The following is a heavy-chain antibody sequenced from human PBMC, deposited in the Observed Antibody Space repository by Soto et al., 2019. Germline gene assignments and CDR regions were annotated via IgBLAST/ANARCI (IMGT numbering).Heavy chain of an antibody. CDR1: GYTFTKYG. CDR2: INAGNGYT. J-gene: IGHJ6*02. Sequence: QVQLVQSGAEVKKPGASVKVSCKASGYTFTKYGMHWVRRAPGPRLEWMGWINAGNGYTEYSQKFHGRVTITRDTSASIDYMELSSLRSEDTAVYYCAREIGAILTRLSDVYGGFDVWGLATAVTV. V-gene: IGHV1-3*01. CDR3: AREIGAILTRLSDVYGGFDV. D-gene: IGHD3-9*01.